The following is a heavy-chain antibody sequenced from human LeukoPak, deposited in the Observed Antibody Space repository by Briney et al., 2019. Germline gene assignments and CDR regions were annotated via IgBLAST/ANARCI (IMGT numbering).Heavy chain of an antibody. Sequence: PGGSLRLSCAASGFTFSSYWMHWVRHAPGKGLVWVSRINSDGSSTSYADSVKGRFTISRDNAKNTPYLQINSLRAEDTAVYYCARANYCRSGRAAFDIWGQGTMVTVSS. CDR3: ARANYCRSGRAAFDI. V-gene: IGHV3-74*01. CDR2: INSDGSST. D-gene: IGHD3-10*01. CDR1: GFTFSSYW. J-gene: IGHJ3*02.